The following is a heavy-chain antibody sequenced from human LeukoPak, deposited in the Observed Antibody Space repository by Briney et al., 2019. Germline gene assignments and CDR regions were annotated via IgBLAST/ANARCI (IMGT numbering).Heavy chain of an antibody. V-gene: IGHV1-18*01. D-gene: IGHD6-13*01. CDR2: ISAYNGNT. Sequence: ASVKVSCKASGGTFSSYAISWVRQAPGQGLEWMGWISAYNGNTNYAQKLQGRVTMTTDTSTSTAYMELRSLRSEDTAVYYCATMRDSSSWWRWGQGTLVTVS. CDR1: GGTFSSYA. J-gene: IGHJ4*02. CDR3: ATMRDSSSWWR.